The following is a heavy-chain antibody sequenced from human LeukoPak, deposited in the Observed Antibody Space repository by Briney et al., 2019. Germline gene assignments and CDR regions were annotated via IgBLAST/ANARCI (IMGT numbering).Heavy chain of an antibody. D-gene: IGHD5-12*01. V-gene: IGHV2-5*01. CDR2: IYWNDDK. Sequence: SGPTLVNPTQTLTLTSTFSGSYFPTSGVGLGWILQPPGKPLEWLALIYWNDDKRYSPSLKSRLTITKATSKYQVVLTMTNVDPVDTATYYCAHTFSAYDLGFDYWGQGTLVTVSS. J-gene: IGHJ4*02. CDR1: GSYFPTSGVG. CDR3: AHTFSAYDLGFDY.